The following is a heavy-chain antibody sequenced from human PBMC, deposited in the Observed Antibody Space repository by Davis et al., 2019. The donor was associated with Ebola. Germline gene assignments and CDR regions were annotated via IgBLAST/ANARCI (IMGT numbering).Heavy chain of an antibody. J-gene: IGHJ3*02. CDR3: ARRDIVVVPGAFDI. CDR1: GYSFTSYW. V-gene: IGHV5-51*01. D-gene: IGHD2-2*01. Sequence: KVSCKGSGYSFTSYWIGWVRQMPGKGLEWMGIIYPGDSDTRYSPSFQGQVTISADKSISTAYLQWSSLKASDTAMYYCARRDIVVVPGAFDIWGQGTMVTVSS. CDR2: IYPGDSDT.